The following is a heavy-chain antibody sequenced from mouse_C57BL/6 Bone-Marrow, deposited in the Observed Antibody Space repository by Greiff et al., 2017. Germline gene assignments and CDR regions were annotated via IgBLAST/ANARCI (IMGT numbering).Heavy chain of an antibody. CDR3: ARSDYYGSSYKGYYAMDY. J-gene: IGHJ4*01. CDR2: INPNNGGT. V-gene: IGHV1-18*01. D-gene: IGHD1-1*01. Sequence: EVQLQQSGPELVKPGASVKIPCKASGYTFTDYNMDWVKQSHGKSLEWIGDINPNNGGTIYNQKFKGKATLTVDKSSSTAYMELRSLTSEDTAVYYCARSDYYGSSYKGYYAMDYWGQGTSVTVSS. CDR1: GYTFTDYN.